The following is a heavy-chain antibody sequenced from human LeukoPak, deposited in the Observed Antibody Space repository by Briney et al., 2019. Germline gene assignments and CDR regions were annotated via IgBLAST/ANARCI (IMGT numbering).Heavy chain of an antibody. CDR2: VSTDGRTT. Sequence: GGSLRLSCAASGFTFSSYWMHWVRQVPGKGLVWVSRVSTDGRTTEYAESVKGRSTISRDNAKNTLYLQMNSLRAEDTAIYYCARSYRDFWGQGTLVTVSS. D-gene: IGHD3-16*02. CDR1: GFTFSSYW. J-gene: IGHJ4*02. V-gene: IGHV3-74*03. CDR3: ARSYRDF.